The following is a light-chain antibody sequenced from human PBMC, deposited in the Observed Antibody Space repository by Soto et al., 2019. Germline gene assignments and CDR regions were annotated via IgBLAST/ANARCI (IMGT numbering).Light chain of an antibody. CDR3: NSYTSASFYV. Sequence: QSVLAQPASVSGSPGLSITISCTGTTSDIAGYNYVSWYQQHPGKAPKLLIYEVTSRASGVSHRFSGSKSGNTASLTISGLQAEDEAEYYCNSYTSASFYVFGTGTKVTVL. CDR1: TSDIAGYNY. V-gene: IGLV2-14*01. J-gene: IGLJ1*01. CDR2: EVT.